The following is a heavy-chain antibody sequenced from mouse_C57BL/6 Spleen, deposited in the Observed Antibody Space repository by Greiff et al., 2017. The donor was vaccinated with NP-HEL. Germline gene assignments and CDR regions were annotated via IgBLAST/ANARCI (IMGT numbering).Heavy chain of an antibody. Sequence: QVQLQQSGPGLVQPSQSLSITCTVSGFSLTSYGVHWVRQSPGKGLEWLGVIWRGGSTDYNAAFMSRLSITQDNSKSQVFVKMNSLQADDTAIYYCAKNDDGSSYGYFDVWGTGTTVTVAS. CDR3: AKNDDGSSYGYFDV. CDR1: GFSLTSYG. J-gene: IGHJ1*03. CDR2: IWRGGST. D-gene: IGHD1-1*01. V-gene: IGHV2-5*01.